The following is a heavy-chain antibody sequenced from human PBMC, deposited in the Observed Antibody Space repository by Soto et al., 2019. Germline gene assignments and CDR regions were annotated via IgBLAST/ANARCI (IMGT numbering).Heavy chain of an antibody. D-gene: IGHD3-22*01. Sequence: SETLSLTCTVSGGSISSGDYYWSWIRQPPGKGLEWIGYIYYSGSTYYNPSLKSRVTLLVDTSKNQFSLKLSSVTAAETAVYYCAGSRTDYDSSGYLDYWGQGTLVTVSS. J-gene: IGHJ4*02. CDR3: AGSRTDYDSSGYLDY. CDR1: GGSISSGDYY. CDR2: IYYSGST. V-gene: IGHV4-30-4*01.